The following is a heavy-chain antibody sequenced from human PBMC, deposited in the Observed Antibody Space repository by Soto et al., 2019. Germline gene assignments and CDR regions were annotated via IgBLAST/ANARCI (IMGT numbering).Heavy chain of an antibody. D-gene: IGHD2-15*01. Sequence: PGGSLRLSCAASGFTFSSYSMNWVRQAPGKGLEWVSYISSSSSTIYYADSVKGRFTISRDNAKNSLYLQMNSLRDEDTAVYYCASLSYCSGGSCRDYWGQGTLVTV. CDR3: ASLSYCSGGSCRDY. CDR1: GFTFSSYS. V-gene: IGHV3-48*02. CDR2: ISSSSSTI. J-gene: IGHJ4*02.